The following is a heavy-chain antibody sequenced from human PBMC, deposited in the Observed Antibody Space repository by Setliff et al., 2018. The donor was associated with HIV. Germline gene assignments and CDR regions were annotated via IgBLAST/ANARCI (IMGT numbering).Heavy chain of an antibody. Sequence: GGSLRLSCAASGFTFSSYGMHWVRQAPGKGLEWVAVIWYDGSNKYYADSVKGRFTISRDNSKNQFSLSLTSVTGADTAVYYCARGGASSKYLDPWGQGTLVTVSS. J-gene: IGHJ5*02. V-gene: IGHV3-33*01. CDR2: IWYDGSNK. CDR3: ARGGASSKYLDP. CDR1: GFTFSSYG. D-gene: IGHD2-15*01.